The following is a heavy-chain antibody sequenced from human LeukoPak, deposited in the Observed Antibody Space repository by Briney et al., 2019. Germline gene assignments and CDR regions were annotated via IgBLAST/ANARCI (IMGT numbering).Heavy chain of an antibody. J-gene: IGHJ4*02. V-gene: IGHV4-59*12. CDR1: GGSISSYY. D-gene: IGHD3-10*01. Sequence: SETLSLTCTVSGGSISSYYWSWIRQPPGKGLEWIGYIYYSGTTNYNPSLKSRVTISVDTSKNQFSLKLSSVTAADTAVYYCARCSLWFGELSCVYWGQGTLVTVSS. CDR3: ARCSLWFGELSCVY. CDR2: IYYSGTT.